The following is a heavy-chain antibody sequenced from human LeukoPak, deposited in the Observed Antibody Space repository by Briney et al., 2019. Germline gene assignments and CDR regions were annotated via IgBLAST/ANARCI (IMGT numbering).Heavy chain of an antibody. CDR3: ARGYSGYDSVDY. D-gene: IGHD5-12*01. V-gene: IGHV4-39*07. CDR1: GGSISSSSYY. CDR2: IYYSGST. Sequence: SETLSLTCTVSGGSISSSSYYWGWIRQPPGKGLEWIGSIYYSGSTYYNPSLKSRVTISVDKSKNQFSLKLSSVTAADTAVYYCARGYSGYDSVDYWGQGTLVTVSS. J-gene: IGHJ4*02.